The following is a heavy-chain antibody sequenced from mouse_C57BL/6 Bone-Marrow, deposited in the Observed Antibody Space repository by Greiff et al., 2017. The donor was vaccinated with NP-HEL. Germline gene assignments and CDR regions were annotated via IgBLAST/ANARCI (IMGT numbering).Heavy chain of an antibody. V-gene: IGHV1-81*01. D-gene: IGHD3-2*02. CDR3: AREGGQLRLKFAY. J-gene: IGHJ3*01. CDR1: GYTFTSYG. Sequence: VQLQQSGAELARPGASVKLSCKASGYTFTSYGISWVKQRTGQGLEWIGEIYPRSGNTYYNEKFKGKATLTADKSSSTAYMELRSLTSEDSAVYFCAREGGQLRLKFAYWGQGTLVTVSA. CDR2: IYPRSGNT.